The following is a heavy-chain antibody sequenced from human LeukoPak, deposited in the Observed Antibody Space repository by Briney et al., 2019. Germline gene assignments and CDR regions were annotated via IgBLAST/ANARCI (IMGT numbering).Heavy chain of an antibody. CDR2: INHSGST. CDR3: ARHVFYYGSGSYYNYFDY. V-gene: IGHV4-34*01. CDR1: GGSFSGYY. J-gene: IGHJ4*02. Sequence: PSETLSLTCAVYGGSFSGYYWSWIRQPPGKGLEWIGEINHSGSTNYNPSLKSRVTISVDTSKNQFSLKLSSVTAADTAVYYCARHVFYYGSGSYYNYFDYWGQGTLVTVSS. D-gene: IGHD3-10*01.